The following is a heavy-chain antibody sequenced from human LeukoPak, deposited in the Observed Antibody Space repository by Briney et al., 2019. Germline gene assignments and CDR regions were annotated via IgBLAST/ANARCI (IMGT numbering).Heavy chain of an antibody. J-gene: IGHJ4*02. V-gene: IGHV3-11*05. Sequence: GGSLRLSCAASGFTFSDYYMSWIRQAPGKGLEWVSYISSSSSYTNYADSVKGRFTISRDNAKNSLYLQMNSLRAEDTAVYYCARATIGNTYCLDYWGQGTLVTVSS. D-gene: IGHD4-23*01. CDR2: ISSSSSYT. CDR3: ARATIGNTYCLDY. CDR1: GFTFSDYY.